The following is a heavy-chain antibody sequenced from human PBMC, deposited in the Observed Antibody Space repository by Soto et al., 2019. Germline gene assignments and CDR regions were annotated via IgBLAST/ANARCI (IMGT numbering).Heavy chain of an antibody. CDR3: AKEPQQLATLFDY. V-gene: IGHV3-23*01. D-gene: IGHD6-13*01. J-gene: IGHJ4*02. Sequence: SLRLSCAPSGFTFGSYAIRCVRQIPGKGLEWVSAISGSGGSTYYADSVKGRFTISRDNSKNTLYLQMNSLRAEDTAVYYCAKEPQQLATLFDYWGQRTLVTVSS. CDR2: ISGSGGST. CDR1: GFTFGSYA.